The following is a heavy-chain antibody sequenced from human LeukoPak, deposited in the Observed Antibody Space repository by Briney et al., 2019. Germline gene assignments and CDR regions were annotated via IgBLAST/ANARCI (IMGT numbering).Heavy chain of an antibody. D-gene: IGHD3-16*01. CDR1: GFTFSDYK. CDR3: ARGLRKGRYFDY. Sequence: GGSLRLSCAASGFTFSDYKMNWLRQAPGKGLEWVSYISGSGTTMYYADSVRGRFTISRDNAENSLYLQTNSLRAEDTAIYYCARGLRKGRYFDYWGQGTLVTVSS. J-gene: IGHJ4*02. CDR2: ISGSGTTM. V-gene: IGHV3-48*03.